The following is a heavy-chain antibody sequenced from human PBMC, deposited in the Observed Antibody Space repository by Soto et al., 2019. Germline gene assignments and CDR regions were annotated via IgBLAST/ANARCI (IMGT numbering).Heavy chain of an antibody. CDR3: ARTLRTGVLKFES. CDR1: VGSINTAGYY. J-gene: IGHJ4*02. V-gene: IGHV4-31*03. Sequence: SETLSLTCNLTVGSINTAGYYCSWVRQVPWKGLEWIGYIFYSGSAYYHPSLKSRASISVDRSKNQFSLKVNSVTAADTAVYYCARTLRTGVLKFESWGQGTLVSVSS. D-gene: IGHD1-1*01. CDR2: IFYSGSA.